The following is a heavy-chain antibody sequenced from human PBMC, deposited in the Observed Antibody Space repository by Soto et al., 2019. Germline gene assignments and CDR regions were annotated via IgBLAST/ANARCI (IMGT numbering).Heavy chain of an antibody. CDR2: ISSSSSYI. Sequence: EVQLVESGGGLVKPGGSLRLSCAASGFTFSSYSMNWVRQAPGKGLEWVSSISSSSSYIYYADSVKGRFTIPRDNAKNSLYLQMNSLRAEDTAVYYCARTYSSSWHFDYWGQGTLVTVSS. V-gene: IGHV3-21*01. D-gene: IGHD6-13*01. J-gene: IGHJ4*02. CDR1: GFTFSSYS. CDR3: ARTYSSSWHFDY.